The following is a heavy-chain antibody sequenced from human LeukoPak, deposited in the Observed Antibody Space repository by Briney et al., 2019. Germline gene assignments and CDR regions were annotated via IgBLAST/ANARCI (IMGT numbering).Heavy chain of an antibody. J-gene: IGHJ4*02. CDR1: GFTFSSYE. D-gene: IGHD3-9*01. CDR3: ARSAERYYDILTGYARSY. V-gene: IGHV3-48*03. CDR2: ISSSGSTI. Sequence: GGSLRLSCAASGFTFSSYEMNWVRQAPGKGLEWVSYISSSGSTIYYADPVKGRFTISRDNAKNSLYLQMNSLRAEDTAVYYCARSAERYYDILTGYARSYWGQGTLVTVSS.